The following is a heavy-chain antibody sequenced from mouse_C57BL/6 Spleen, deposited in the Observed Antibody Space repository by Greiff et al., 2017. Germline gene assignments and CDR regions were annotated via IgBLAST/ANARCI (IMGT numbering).Heavy chain of an antibody. D-gene: IGHD1-1*02. J-gene: IGHJ2*01. V-gene: IGHV14-4*01. CDR2: IDPENGDT. Sequence: EVQLQQSGAELVRPGASVKLSCTASGFNIKDDYMHWVKQRPEQGLEWIGWIDPENGDTEYASKFQGKATITADTSSNTAYLQLSSLTSEDTAVYYCTTVGNSFDYWGQGTTLTVSS. CDR3: TTVGNSFDY. CDR1: GFNIKDDY.